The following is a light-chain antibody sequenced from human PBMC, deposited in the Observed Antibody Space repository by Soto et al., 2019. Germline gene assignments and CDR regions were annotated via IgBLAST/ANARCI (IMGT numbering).Light chain of an antibody. J-gene: IGKJ4*01. CDR3: QQSYSTPFT. CDR1: QSVSNN. V-gene: IGKV3-15*01. Sequence: EIVMTQSPATLSVSPGERATLSCRASQSVSNNLAWSQQKPGQGPRLLIYGASTRATAIPARFSGSGSGTEFTLTISSLQSEYFATYYCQQSYSTPFTFGGGTKVEIK. CDR2: GAS.